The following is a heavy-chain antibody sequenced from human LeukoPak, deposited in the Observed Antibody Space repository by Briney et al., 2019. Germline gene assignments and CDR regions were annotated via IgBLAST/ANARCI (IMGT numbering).Heavy chain of an antibody. CDR1: GGTFNSYA. CDR3: ARVESWEHSGSSQDTFDI. D-gene: IGHD1-26*01. J-gene: IGHJ3*02. CDR2: IIPIFGTA. V-gene: IGHV1-69*06. Sequence: GSSVKVSCKASGGTFNSYAINWVRQAPGQGLEWMGGIIPIFGTANYAQKFQGRVTITADKSTSTAYMELSSLRSEDTAVYYCARVESWEHSGSSQDTFDIWGQGTMVTISS.